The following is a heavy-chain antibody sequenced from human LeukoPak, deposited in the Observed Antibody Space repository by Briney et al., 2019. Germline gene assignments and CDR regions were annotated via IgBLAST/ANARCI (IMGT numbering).Heavy chain of an antibody. CDR2: IIPIFGTV. CDR1: GGTINDYA. V-gene: IGHV1-69*15. D-gene: IGHD3-10*01. J-gene: IGHJ6*03. CDR3: ATPPPGYSYSNHYYYIDF. Sequence: AVKVSCKPSGGTINDYAVYLVRLAPGQGLEWMARIIPIFGTVNYAPNSQDRLSISADQTTNTAHMELSSLKYEDTAIYYCATPPPGYSYSNHYYYIDFWGKGTTVTVSS.